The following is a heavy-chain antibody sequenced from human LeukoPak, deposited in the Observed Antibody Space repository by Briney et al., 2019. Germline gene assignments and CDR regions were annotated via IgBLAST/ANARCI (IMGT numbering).Heavy chain of an antibody. J-gene: IGHJ4*02. Sequence: PGGSLRLSCAASGFTFSSYWMHWVRQAPGKGLVWVSRINSDGSSTSYADSVKGRFTISRDNAKNTLYLQMNSLRAEDTAVYYCARGPLVQGVIFPYDYWGQGTLVTVSS. D-gene: IGHD3-10*01. CDR2: INSDGSST. CDR3: ARGPLVQGVIFPYDY. CDR1: GFTFSSYW. V-gene: IGHV3-74*01.